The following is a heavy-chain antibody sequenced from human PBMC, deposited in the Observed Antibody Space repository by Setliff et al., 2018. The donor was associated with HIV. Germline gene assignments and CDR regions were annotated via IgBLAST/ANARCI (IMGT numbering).Heavy chain of an antibody. J-gene: IGHJ4*02. V-gene: IGHV4-4*02. CDR2: IYYSGST. D-gene: IGHD3-3*01. Sequence: SETLSLTCAVSGGSISSSNWWSWVRQPPGKGLEWIGEIYYSGSTNYNPSLKSRVTISVDKSKNHFSLKLSSVTAADTAMYYCARVGKWSGYFYYFGYWGQGTLVTVSS. CDR1: GGSISSSNW. CDR3: ARVGKWSGYFYYFGY.